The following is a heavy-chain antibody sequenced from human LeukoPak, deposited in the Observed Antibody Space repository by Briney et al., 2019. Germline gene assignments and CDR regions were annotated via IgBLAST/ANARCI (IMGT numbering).Heavy chain of an antibody. J-gene: IGHJ4*02. CDR2: ISYDGSNK. V-gene: IGHV3-30-3*01. CDR1: GFTFSSYA. CDR3: ARDRVGATDYFDY. Sequence: GGSLRLSCAASGFTFSSYAMHWVRQAPGKGLEWVAVISYDGSNKYYADSVKGRFTISRDNSKNTLYLQMNSLRAEDTAVHYCARDRVGATDYFDYWGQGTLVTVSS. D-gene: IGHD1-26*01.